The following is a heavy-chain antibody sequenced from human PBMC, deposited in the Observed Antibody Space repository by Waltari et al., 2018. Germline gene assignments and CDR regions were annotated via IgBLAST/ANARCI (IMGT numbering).Heavy chain of an antibody. CDR2: VYHTGST. CDR1: DGSVSTTNW. D-gene: IGHD3-22*01. Sequence: QVRLQESGPGLVKPSGTLSLTCTVSDGSVSTTNWWSWVRQPPGRGLQWIAEVYHTGSTYYNPSLKSRVTISVDTSKNQFSLKLSSVTAADTAVYYCARLHPMIVVVAASGYFDYWGQGTLVTVSS. V-gene: IGHV4-4*02. CDR3: ARLHPMIVVVAASGYFDY. J-gene: IGHJ4*02.